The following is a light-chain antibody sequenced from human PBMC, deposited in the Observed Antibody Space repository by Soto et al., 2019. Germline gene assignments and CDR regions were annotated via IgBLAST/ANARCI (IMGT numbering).Light chain of an antibody. CDR3: QERSNWPPR. Sequence: ESVFTQRRATLPLYTGERATLSCRASQSVSSYLAWYQQKPGQAPRLLIYDASNRATGIPARFSGSGSGTDFTLTISSLEPEDFAVYYCQERSNWPPRFGQGTRL. CDR1: QSVSSY. CDR2: DAS. J-gene: IGKJ5*01. V-gene: IGKV3-11*01.